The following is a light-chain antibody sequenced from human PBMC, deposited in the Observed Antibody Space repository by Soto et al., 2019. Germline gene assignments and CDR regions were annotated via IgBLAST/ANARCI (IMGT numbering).Light chain of an antibody. CDR1: QSMNDW. Sequence: DIQMTQSPSTLSASVGGRVTITCRASQSMNDWLAWYQQKPGKAPKVLIYDASSLQSGVPSRFSGSGSGTEFTLTIDSLQPEDVATYYCLRYNAFSQTFGQGTNVDIK. J-gene: IGKJ1*01. CDR2: DAS. CDR3: LRYNAFSQT. V-gene: IGKV1-5*01.